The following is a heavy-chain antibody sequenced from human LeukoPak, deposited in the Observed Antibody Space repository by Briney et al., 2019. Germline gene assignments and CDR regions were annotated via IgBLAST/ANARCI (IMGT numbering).Heavy chain of an antibody. Sequence: PGGSLRLSCAAFGFTVSSNYMNWVRQAPGKGLEWVSIIYSGGSTYYADSVKGRFTISRDNSKNTVYLQMNSLRADDTAVYYCARDPSSGWHFDYWGQGTLVTVSS. V-gene: IGHV3-53*01. CDR1: GFTVSSNY. CDR3: ARDPSSGWHFDY. D-gene: IGHD6-19*01. CDR2: IYSGGST. J-gene: IGHJ4*02.